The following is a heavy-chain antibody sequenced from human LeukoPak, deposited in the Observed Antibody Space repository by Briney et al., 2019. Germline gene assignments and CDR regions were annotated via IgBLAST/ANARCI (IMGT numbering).Heavy chain of an antibody. D-gene: IGHD2-2*01. CDR1: GGSISSGSYY. CDR2: IYTSGST. J-gene: IGHJ6*03. CDR3: ARDRRRQHPRDIGVVPAALAAYYMDV. Sequence: SQTLSLTCTVSGGSISSGSYYWSWIRQPAGKGLEWIGRIYTSGSTNYNPSLKSRVTISVDTSKNQFSLKLSSVTAADTAVYYCARDRRRQHPRDIGVVPAALAAYYMDVWGKGTTVTVSS. V-gene: IGHV4-61*02.